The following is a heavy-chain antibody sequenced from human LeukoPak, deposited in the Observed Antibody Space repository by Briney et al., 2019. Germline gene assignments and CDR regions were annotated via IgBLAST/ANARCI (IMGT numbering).Heavy chain of an antibody. V-gene: IGHV4-59*01. J-gene: IGHJ4*02. CDR1: GGSISSYY. Sequence: SETLSLTCTVSGGSISSYYWSWIRQPPGKGLEWIGYIYYSGSTNYNPSLKSRVTISVDTSKNQFSLKLSSVTAADTAVYYCVREDPSITGTLDYWGQGTLVTVSS. CDR3: VREDPSITGTLDY. D-gene: IGHD1-20*01. CDR2: IYYSGST.